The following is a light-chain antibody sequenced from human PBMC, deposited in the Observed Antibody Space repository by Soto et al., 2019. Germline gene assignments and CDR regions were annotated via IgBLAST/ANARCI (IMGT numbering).Light chain of an antibody. V-gene: IGLV2-11*01. CDR2: DVT. J-gene: IGLJ1*01. Sequence: QSVLAQPGSLTASPGQSVTVSCTGTSSDVGGYNYVSWYRQYPGEAPKLLIYDVTERLSGVPDRFSGSKSGNTASLTISGLQAEDEADYYCCSYPGGHIHYIIGSGTQVTDL. CDR3: CSYPGGHIHYI. CDR1: SSDVGGYNY.